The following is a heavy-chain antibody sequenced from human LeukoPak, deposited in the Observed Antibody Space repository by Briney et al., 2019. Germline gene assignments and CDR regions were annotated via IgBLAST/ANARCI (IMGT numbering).Heavy chain of an antibody. CDR1: GFTFSSYA. Sequence: GGSLRLSCAASGFTFSSYAMSWVRQAPGKGLEWVSAISGSGGSTYYADSVKGRFTISRDNSKNTLYLQMNSLRAEDTAVYYCAEESKKRITMIVVVTLFDYWGQGTLVTVSS. CDR2: ISGSGGST. J-gene: IGHJ4*02. D-gene: IGHD3-22*01. CDR3: AEESKKRITMIVVVTLFDY. V-gene: IGHV3-23*01.